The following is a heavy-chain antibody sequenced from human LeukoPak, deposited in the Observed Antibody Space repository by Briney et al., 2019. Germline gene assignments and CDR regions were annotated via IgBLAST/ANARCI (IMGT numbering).Heavy chain of an antibody. D-gene: IGHD6-19*01. CDR2: IYSGGTT. CDR3: ARAPGTSGSKTKHFDY. J-gene: IGHJ4*02. V-gene: IGHV3-53*01. Sequence: GSLRLSCAASGFTVSSNYMSWVRQAPGKGLEWVSVIYSGGTTYYADSVKGRFTISRDNSKNTLYLQMNSLRAEDTAVYYCARAPGTSGSKTKHFDYWGQGTLVTVSS. CDR1: GFTVSSNY.